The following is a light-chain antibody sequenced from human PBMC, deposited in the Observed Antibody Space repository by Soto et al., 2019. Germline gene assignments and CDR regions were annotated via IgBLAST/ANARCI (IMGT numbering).Light chain of an antibody. CDR2: KVS. J-gene: IGKJ1*01. Sequence: DIQMTQSPSTLSASVGDRVTITGRASQSLSTWLAWYQQKPGKAPKLLIYKVSNLESGVPSRFSGRGSGTEFTLTISSLQHDDFATYYCQQYHSFWTFGHGTKVEIK. V-gene: IGKV1-5*03. CDR1: QSLSTW. CDR3: QQYHSFWT.